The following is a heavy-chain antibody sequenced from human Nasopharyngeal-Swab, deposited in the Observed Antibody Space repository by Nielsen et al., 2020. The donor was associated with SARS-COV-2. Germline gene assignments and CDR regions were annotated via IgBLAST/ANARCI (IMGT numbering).Heavy chain of an antibody. D-gene: IGHD6-13*01. CDR3: ARGGSSFPFDY. Sequence: GESLKISCAASGFIITSNYMSWVRQAAGKGLEWVANIKQDGSGSYYVDSVKGRFTISRDDANNSLYLQMNSLRAGDTGVYYCARGGSSFPFDYWGPGTLVTVSS. CDR1: GFIITSNY. CDR2: IKQDGSGS. J-gene: IGHJ4*02. V-gene: IGHV3-7*01.